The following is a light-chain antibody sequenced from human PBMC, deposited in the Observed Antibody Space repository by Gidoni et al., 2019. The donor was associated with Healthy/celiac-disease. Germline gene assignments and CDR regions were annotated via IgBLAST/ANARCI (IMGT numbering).Light chain of an antibody. V-gene: IGKV1-39*01. Sequence: DIQMTQSPSSLSASVGERVTITCRASQSISSYLNWYQQKPGKAPKLLIYAASSLQSGVLSRFSGSGSGTDFSLTISSLQPEDFATYYCQQSYSTPHTFGPGTKVDIK. CDR1: QSISSY. CDR3: QQSYSTPHT. J-gene: IGKJ3*01. CDR2: AAS.